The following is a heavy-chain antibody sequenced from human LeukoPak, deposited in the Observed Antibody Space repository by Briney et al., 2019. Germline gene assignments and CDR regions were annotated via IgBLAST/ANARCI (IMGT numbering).Heavy chain of an antibody. J-gene: IGHJ4*02. CDR3: ARGELDQSGLFGH. CDR2: ISTYNGYT. Sequence: ASVKVSCKSSGYTFTSYAISWVRQAPGQGLEWMGWISTYNGYTNYAHKLQGSVTMTRDTSTSTAYMELRSLRSDDTAVYYCARGELDQSGLFGHWGQGTLVTVSS. D-gene: IGHD3-3*01. V-gene: IGHV1-18*01. CDR1: GYTFTSYA.